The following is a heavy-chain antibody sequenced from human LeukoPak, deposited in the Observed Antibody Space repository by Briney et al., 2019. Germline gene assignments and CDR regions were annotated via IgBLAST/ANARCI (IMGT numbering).Heavy chain of an antibody. D-gene: IGHD2-2*01. Sequence: GGSLRLSCVAPGDTFSSYAMSWGRHAPGRRLEWVSALSGSGGSTYYADSVKGRFTISRDNSKNTLYMQMNSLRAEDTAVYDCANPQVDGYQLLDDYWGQGTLVTVSS. CDR2: LSGSGGST. CDR3: ANPQVDGYQLLDDY. J-gene: IGHJ4*02. CDR1: GDTFSSYA. V-gene: IGHV3-23*01.